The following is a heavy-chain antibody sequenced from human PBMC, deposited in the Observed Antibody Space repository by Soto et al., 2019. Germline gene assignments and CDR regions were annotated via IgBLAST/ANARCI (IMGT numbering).Heavy chain of an antibody. D-gene: IGHD3-22*01. CDR2: INPSDGNR. Sequence: WVRQAXGQGLEWMGWINPSDGNRNFAQKFEDRVTMTTATSTNTVFLELRSLKSDDTALYYCARDRLRGYDSSGFYSWGQGTMVTVSS. J-gene: IGHJ4*02. V-gene: IGHV1-18*01. CDR3: ARDRLRGYDSSGFYS.